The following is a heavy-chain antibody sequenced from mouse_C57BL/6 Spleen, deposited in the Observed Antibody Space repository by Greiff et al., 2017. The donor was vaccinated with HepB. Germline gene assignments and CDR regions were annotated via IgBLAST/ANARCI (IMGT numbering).Heavy chain of an antibody. V-gene: IGHV1-80*01. CDR3: ARSLIYYYGSSGVYYAMDY. Sequence: VQLQQSGAELVKPGASVKISCKASGYAFSSYWMNWVKQRPGKGLEWIGQLYPGDGDTNYNGKFKGKATLTAAKSSSTAYMQLSSLTSEDSAVYFCARSLIYYYGSSGVYYAMDYWGQGTSVTVSS. D-gene: IGHD1-1*01. CDR1: GYAFSSYW. CDR2: LYPGDGDT. J-gene: IGHJ4*01.